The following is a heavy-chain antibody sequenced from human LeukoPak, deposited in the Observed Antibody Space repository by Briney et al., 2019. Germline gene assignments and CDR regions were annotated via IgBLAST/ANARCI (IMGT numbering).Heavy chain of an antibody. CDR3: ARDGVVKVVAFYYYYGMDV. D-gene: IGHD2-15*01. V-gene: IGHV3-11*04. CDR2: ISGTGDYI. J-gene: IGHJ6*02. Sequence: GGSLRLSCAASGFTFSDEYMNWIRQAPGKRLEWVSYISGTGDYIYYADSVKGRFTISRDNARNSLYLQMNSLRAEDTAVYYCARDGVVKVVAFYYYYGMDVWGQGTTVTVSS. CDR1: GFTFSDEY.